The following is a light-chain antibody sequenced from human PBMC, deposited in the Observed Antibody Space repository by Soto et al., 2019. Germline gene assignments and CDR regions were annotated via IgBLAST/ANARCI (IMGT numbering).Light chain of an antibody. CDR2: YVT. Sequence: SYELTQPPSVSVAPGQTARITCGGLNIGSKRVAWYQQKPGQALVLVIAYVTDRPSGIPERFSGSSSENTATLAITGGEAGDEDDYYCQVWNSSSEHVVFGGGTKLTVL. V-gene: IGLV3-21*04. J-gene: IGLJ3*02. CDR3: QVWNSSSEHVV. CDR1: NIGSKR.